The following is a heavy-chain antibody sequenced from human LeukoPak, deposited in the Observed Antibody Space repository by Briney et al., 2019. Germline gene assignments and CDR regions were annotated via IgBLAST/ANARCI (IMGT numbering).Heavy chain of an antibody. CDR2: IYSSGST. D-gene: IGHD2-2*01. J-gene: IGHJ2*01. V-gene: IGHV4-4*07. CDR3: ARGQYHLLYWYFDL. Sequence: PSETLSLTCTVSGGSISSYCWSWIRQPAGKGLEWLGRIYSSGSTNYNPSLKRRVTMSVDTSKNQFSLKLSSVTAADTAVYYCARGQYHLLYWYFDLWGRGTLVTVSS. CDR1: GGSISSYC.